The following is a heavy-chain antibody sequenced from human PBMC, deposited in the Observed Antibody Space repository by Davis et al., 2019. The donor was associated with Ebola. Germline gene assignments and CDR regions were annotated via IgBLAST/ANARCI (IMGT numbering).Heavy chain of an antibody. CDR2: ISGGGSST. CDR1: GFTFSNYA. D-gene: IGHD3-3*01. CDR3: AKSGLSFGVVKYHYGMDV. V-gene: IGHV3-23*01. Sequence: GESLKISCAASGFTFSNYAMSWVRQAPGRGLEWVSAISGGGSSTYYADSVKGRFTISRDNSKNTLFLQLNSLRAEDTAVYYCAKSGLSFGVVKYHYGMDVWGKGTTVTVSS. J-gene: IGHJ6*04.